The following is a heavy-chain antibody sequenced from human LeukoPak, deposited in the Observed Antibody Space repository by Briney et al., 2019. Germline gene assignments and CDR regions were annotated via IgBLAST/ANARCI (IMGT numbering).Heavy chain of an antibody. CDR1: GFTFSSYW. CDR2: IKQDGSEK. J-gene: IGHJ4*02. Sequence: GGSLRLSCAASGFTFSSYWMSWVRQAPGKGLEWVANIKQDGSEKYYVDSVKGRFTISRDNAKNSLYLQMNSLRAEDTAVYYCARGKGRGYSYGYPVYWGQGTLVTVSS. D-gene: IGHD5-18*01. V-gene: IGHV3-7*01. CDR3: ARGKGRGYSYGYPVY.